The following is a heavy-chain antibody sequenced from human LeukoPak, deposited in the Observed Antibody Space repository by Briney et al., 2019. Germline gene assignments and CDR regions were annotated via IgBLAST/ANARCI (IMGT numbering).Heavy chain of an antibody. V-gene: IGHV1-46*01. CDR1: GYTFTSYY. D-gene: IGHD3-22*01. Sequence: ASVKVSCKASGYTFTSYYMHWVRQAPGQGLEWMGIINPSGGSTSYAQKFQGRVTMTRDTSTSTVYMELSSLRSEDTAVYYRARFFPDPGSGYSFDYWGQGTLVTVSS. J-gene: IGHJ4*02. CDR3: ARFFPDPGSGYSFDY. CDR2: INPSGGST.